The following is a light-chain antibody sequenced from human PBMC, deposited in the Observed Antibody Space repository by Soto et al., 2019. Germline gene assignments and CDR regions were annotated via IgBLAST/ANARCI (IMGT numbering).Light chain of an antibody. Sequence: QSALTQPASVSGSPGQSITISCTGTSSDVGNYKYVSWYQQHPGKAPKLMIYEVSNRPSGVSNRFSGSKSGNTAPLTISGLQAEDETDYYYFSYTSSGTYVFGTGTKLTVL. CDR1: SSDVGNYKY. J-gene: IGLJ1*01. CDR3: FSYTSSGTYV. V-gene: IGLV2-14*01. CDR2: EVS.